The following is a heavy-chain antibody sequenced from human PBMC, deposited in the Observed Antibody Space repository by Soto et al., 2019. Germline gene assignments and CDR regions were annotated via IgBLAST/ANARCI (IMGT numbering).Heavy chain of an antibody. D-gene: IGHD2-15*01. J-gene: IGHJ3*02. CDR3: AHYCSGGSCYVDYAFDI. Sequence: EVQLVESGGGLVQPGGSLRLSCAASGFTFSSYSMNWVRQAPGKGLERVSYISSSSSTIYYADSVKGRCTISRDNATNSLYLQMNSPRDEDTAVYYCAHYCSGGSCYVDYAFDIWGQGTMVTVSS. CDR2: ISSSSSTI. V-gene: IGHV3-48*02. CDR1: GFTFSSYS.